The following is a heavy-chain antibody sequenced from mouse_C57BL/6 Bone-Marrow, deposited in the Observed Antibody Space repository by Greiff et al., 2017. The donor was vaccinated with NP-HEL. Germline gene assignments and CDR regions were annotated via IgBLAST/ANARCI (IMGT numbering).Heavy chain of an antibody. CDR3: ARSHYYGSRRFAY. D-gene: IGHD1-1*01. CDR1: GYTFTDYY. V-gene: IGHV1-26*01. J-gene: IGHJ3*01. CDR2: INPNNGGT. Sequence: VQLQQSGPELVKPGASVKISCKASGYTFTDYYMNWVKQSHGKSLEWIGDINPNNGGTSYNQKFKGKATLTVDKSSSTAYMELRSLTSEDSAVYYCARSHYYGSRRFAYWGQGTLVTVSA.